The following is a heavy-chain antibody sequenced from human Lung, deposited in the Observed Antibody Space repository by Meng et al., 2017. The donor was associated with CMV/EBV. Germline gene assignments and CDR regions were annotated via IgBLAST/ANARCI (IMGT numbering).Heavy chain of an antibody. CDR3: ARDLLEGRY. D-gene: IGHD1-1*01. CDR2: LSYDGRIE. V-gene: IGHV3-30*04. J-gene: IGHJ4*02. CDR1: GFAFRSFT. Sequence: SXKISCAASGFAFRSFTMHWVRQAPGKGLEWVAVLSYDGRIEFYAESVKGRFTISRDNSKNTLFLQMNSLRREDTAVYYCARDLLEGRYWGQGTLVTVSS.